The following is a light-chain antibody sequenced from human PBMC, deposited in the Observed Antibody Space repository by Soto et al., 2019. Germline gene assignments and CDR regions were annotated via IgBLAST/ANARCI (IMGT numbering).Light chain of an antibody. CDR1: QSVSRN. V-gene: IGKV3-15*01. CDR3: QQYNNWPPTWT. CDR2: GAS. Sequence: EIVMTQSPATLSVSPGERATLFCRASQSVSRNLAWYQQKPGQAPRLLIYGASTRATGFPARFSGSGSGTEFTLTISSLQSEDFAVYYCQQYNNWPPTWTFGQGTKVDIK. J-gene: IGKJ1*01.